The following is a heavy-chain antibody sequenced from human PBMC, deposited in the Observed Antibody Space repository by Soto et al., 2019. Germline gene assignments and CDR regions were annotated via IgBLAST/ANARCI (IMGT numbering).Heavy chain of an antibody. CDR1: GGSFSGYY. V-gene: IGHV4-34*01. Sequence: SETLSLTCAVYGGSFSGYYWSWIRQPPGKGLEWIGEINHSGSTNYNPSLKSRVTISVDTSKNQFSLKLSSVTAADTAVYYCARGLKGYDRYVFWSGYNKDNWFDPWGQGTLVPVSS. CDR2: INHSGST. CDR3: ARGLKGYDRYVFWSGYNKDNWFDP. J-gene: IGHJ5*02. D-gene: IGHD3-3*01.